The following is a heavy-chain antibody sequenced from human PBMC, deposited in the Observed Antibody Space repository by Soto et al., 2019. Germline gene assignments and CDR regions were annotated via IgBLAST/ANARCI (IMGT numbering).Heavy chain of an antibody. CDR1: GGYISSSNYY. Sequence: SETLSLTCTVSGGYISSSNYYWGWIRQPPGKELEWIGSIHYSGSTYYNPSFKSRVTLVTMSIDTSKNQFSLKLISGTAADTAVYYCARHAKGYYASGTYDYWFDPWGQGTLVTVSS. CDR3: ARHAKGYYASGTYDYWFDP. J-gene: IGHJ5*02. V-gene: IGHV4-39*01. CDR2: IHYSGST. D-gene: IGHD3-10*01.